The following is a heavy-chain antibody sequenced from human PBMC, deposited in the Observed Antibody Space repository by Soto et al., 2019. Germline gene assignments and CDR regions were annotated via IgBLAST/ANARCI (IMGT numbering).Heavy chain of an antibody. CDR3: ARGAYSSSSFYYYYYMDV. V-gene: IGHV4-59*01. J-gene: IGHJ6*03. CDR1: GGSISSYY. D-gene: IGHD6-13*01. CDR2: IYYSGST. Sequence: QVQLQESGPGLVKPSETLSLTCTVSGGSISSYYWSWIRQPPGKGLEWIGYIYYSGSTNYNPSLKSRVTISVDTSKNQFSLKLSSVTAADTAVYYCARGAYSSSSFYYYYYMDVWGKGTTVTVSS.